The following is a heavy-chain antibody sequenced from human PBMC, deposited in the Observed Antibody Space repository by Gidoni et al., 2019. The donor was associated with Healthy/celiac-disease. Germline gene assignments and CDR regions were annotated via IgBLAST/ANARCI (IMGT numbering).Heavy chain of an antibody. D-gene: IGHD6-19*01. Sequence: QVQLVESGGGVVQPGRSLRLSCAASGFPFSSYGMHWVRQAPGKGLEWVAVISYDGSNKYYADSVKGRFTISRDNSKNTLYLQMNSLRAEDTAVYYCAKPVAVAGTGAFDIWGQGTMVTVSS. CDR3: AKPVAVAGTGAFDI. CDR2: ISYDGSNK. V-gene: IGHV3-30*18. J-gene: IGHJ3*02. CDR1: GFPFSSYG.